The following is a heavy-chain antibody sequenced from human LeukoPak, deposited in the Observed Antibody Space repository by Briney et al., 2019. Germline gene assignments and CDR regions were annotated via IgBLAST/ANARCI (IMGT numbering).Heavy chain of an antibody. J-gene: IGHJ6*02. CDR1: GYSFTSYW. Sequence: GESLKISCKGSGYSFTSYWIGWVRQMPGKGLEWMGIIYPGDSDTRYSPSFQGQVTISADKSISTAYLQWSSLKASDTAMYYCARHDGDCARGYYYGMDVWGQGTTVTVSS. CDR2: IYPGDSDT. V-gene: IGHV5-51*01. D-gene: IGHD2-21*02. CDR3: ARHDGDCARGYYYGMDV.